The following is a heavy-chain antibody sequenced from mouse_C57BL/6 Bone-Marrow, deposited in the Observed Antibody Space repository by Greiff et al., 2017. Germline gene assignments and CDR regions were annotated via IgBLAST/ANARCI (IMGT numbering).Heavy chain of an antibody. Sequence: VQLQQSGGDLVKPGGSLKLSCAASGFTFSSYGMSWVRQTPDKRLEWVATISSGGSYTYYPDSVKGRFTISSDNAKNTLYLQMSSLKSEDTAMYYCARHRLRSPFDYWGQGTTLTVSS. CDR1: GFTFSSYG. D-gene: IGHD1-1*01. CDR2: ISSGGSYT. V-gene: IGHV5-6*01. J-gene: IGHJ2*01. CDR3: ARHRLRSPFDY.